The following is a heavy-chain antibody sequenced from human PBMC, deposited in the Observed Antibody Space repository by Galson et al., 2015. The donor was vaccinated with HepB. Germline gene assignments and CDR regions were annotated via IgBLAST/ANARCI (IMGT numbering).Heavy chain of an antibody. CDR1: GYTFTSYY. CDR3: ARDSATGWADP. D-gene: IGHD5-12*01. J-gene: IGHJ5*02. V-gene: IGHV1-46*01. CDR2: INPSGGST. Sequence: SVKVSCKASGYTFTSYYMHWVRRAPGQGLEWMGIINPSGGSTSYAQKFQGRVTMTRDTSTSTVYMELSSLRSEDTAVYYCARDSATGWADPWGQGTLVTVSS.